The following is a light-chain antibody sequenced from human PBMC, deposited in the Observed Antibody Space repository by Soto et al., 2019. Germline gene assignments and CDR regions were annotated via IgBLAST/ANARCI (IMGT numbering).Light chain of an antibody. CDR2: DNN. CDR3: GTWDSSLSAGV. J-gene: IGLJ2*01. Sequence: QSVLTQPPSVSAAPGLKVTISCSGSSSNIGNNYVSWYQQLPGTAPKLLIYDNNKRPSGIPDRFSGSKSGTSATLGITGLQTGDEADYYCGTWDSSLSAGVFGGGTNLTVL. V-gene: IGLV1-51*01. CDR1: SSNIGNNY.